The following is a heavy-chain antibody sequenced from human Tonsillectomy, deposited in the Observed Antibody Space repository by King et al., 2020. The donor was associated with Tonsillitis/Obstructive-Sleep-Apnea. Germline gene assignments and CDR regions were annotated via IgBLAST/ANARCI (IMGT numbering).Heavy chain of an antibody. CDR2: IYWDDDK. V-gene: IGHV2-5*02. CDR3: AHSGGIAAREEYFDS. D-gene: IGHD6-25*01. J-gene: IGHJ4*02. Sequence: ITLKESGPTLVKPTQTLTLTCTFSGFSLSTSGVGVGWIRQPPGNALEWLALIYWDDDKRYSQSLKSRLTITKDTSKNQVVLTMTNMDPVDTATYYCAHSGGIAAREEYFDSWGQGTLVTVSS. CDR1: GFSLSTSGVG.